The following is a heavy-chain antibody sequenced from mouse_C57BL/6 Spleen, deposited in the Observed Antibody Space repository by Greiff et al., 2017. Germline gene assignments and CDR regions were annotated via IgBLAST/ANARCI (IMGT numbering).Heavy chain of an antibody. CDR1: GYTFTEYT. Sequence: QVQLKESGAELVKPGASVKLSCKASGYTFTEYTIHWVKQRSGQGLEWIGWFYPGSGSIKYNEKFKDKATLTADKSSSTVYMELSRLTSEDSAVYFWERHEEREVYSNYGRSAMDYWGQGTSVTVSS. CDR2: FYPGSGSI. V-gene: IGHV1-62-2*01. CDR3: ERHEEREVYSNYGRSAMDY. J-gene: IGHJ4*01. D-gene: IGHD2-5*01.